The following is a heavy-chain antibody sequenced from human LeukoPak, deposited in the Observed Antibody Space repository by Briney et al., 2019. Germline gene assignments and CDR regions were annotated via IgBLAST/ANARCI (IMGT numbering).Heavy chain of an antibody. D-gene: IGHD3-10*01. V-gene: IGHV3-23*01. Sequence: GGSLRLSCAASGFTFSSYAMSWVRQAPGKGLEWVSAISGSGGSTYYADSVKGRFTISRDNSKNTLYLQMNSLRAEDTAVYYCAKDVLYYYGSGSAYYFDYWGQGTLVTVSS. CDR3: AKDVLYYYGSGSAYYFDY. J-gene: IGHJ4*02. CDR2: ISGSGGST. CDR1: GFTFSSYA.